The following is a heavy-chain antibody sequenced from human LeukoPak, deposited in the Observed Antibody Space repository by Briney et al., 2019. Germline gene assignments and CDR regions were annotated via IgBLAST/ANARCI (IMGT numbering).Heavy chain of an antibody. J-gene: IGHJ4*02. V-gene: IGHV4-4*02. CDR1: GGSISSTNW. CDR2: VHLNGRT. Sequence: NPSGTLSLTCGVSGGSISSTNWWTWVRQPPGGGLEWIGEVHLNGRTQYSPSLESRVTMSVDMSENHISLKLTSVTAADTAVYYCAREGGFYRPLDYSGPGTLVIVSS. CDR3: AREGGFYRPLDY. D-gene: IGHD2/OR15-2a*01.